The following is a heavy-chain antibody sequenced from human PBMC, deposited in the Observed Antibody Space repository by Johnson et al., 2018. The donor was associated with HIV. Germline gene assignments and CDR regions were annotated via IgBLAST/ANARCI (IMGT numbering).Heavy chain of an antibody. CDR3: AKLNPVDDSFDL. J-gene: IGHJ3*01. Sequence: QVQLVESGGGVVQPGRSLRLSCAASGFTFSNYGMAWVRQAPGKGLEWVTVISFAGVKKYYADSVKGRFTISRDNSKGTLYLQMDGLRPEDKALYYCAKLNPVDDSFDLWGQGTMVTVSS. D-gene: IGHD2-15*01. V-gene: IGHV3-30*18. CDR1: GFTFSNYG. CDR2: ISFAGVKK.